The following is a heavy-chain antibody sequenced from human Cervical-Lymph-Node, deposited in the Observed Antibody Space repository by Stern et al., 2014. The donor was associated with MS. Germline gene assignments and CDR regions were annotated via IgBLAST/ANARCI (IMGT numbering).Heavy chain of an antibody. CDR1: GYTLTSHP. CDR3: ARDLEAALDY. J-gene: IGHJ4*02. CDR2: LTTNTGNP. V-gene: IGHV7-4-1*02. D-gene: IGHD6-6*01. Sequence: QVQLVQSGSELNKPGASAKVSCKASGYTLTSHPMNWVRQAPGQGLEWMGWLTTNTGNPTYAQGFTGRFVFSLDTSVSTAYLQISSLKAEDTAVYYCARDLEAALDYWGQGTLVTVSS.